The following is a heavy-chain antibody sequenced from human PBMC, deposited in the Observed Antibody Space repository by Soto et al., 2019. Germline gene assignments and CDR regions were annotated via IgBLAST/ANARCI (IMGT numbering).Heavy chain of an antibody. J-gene: IGHJ4*02. V-gene: IGHV3-23*01. CDR3: ATDTPPQYCSGGSCYSGGPYYFDY. CDR1: GFTFSSYA. CDR2: ISGSGGST. Sequence: GESLRLSCAASGFTFSSYAMSWVRQAPGQGLEWVSAISGSGGSTYYADSVKGRFTISRDNSKNTLYLQMNSLRSEDTAVYYCATDTPPQYCSGGSCYSGGPYYFDYWGQGTLVTVSS. D-gene: IGHD2-15*01.